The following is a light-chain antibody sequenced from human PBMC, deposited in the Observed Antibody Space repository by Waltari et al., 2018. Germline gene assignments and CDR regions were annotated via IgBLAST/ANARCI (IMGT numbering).Light chain of an antibody. CDR3: AVWDDDLGGV. V-gene: IGLV1-44*01. CDR1: NSNIGSNS. J-gene: IGLJ3*02. CDR2: NNN. Sequence: QSVLTQPPSVSGTPGQRVHISRSGSNSNIGSNSVNWYQQRPGTAPKLLIYNNNQGPSGVPDRFSASKSGTSASLAITGLQSEDEADYYCAVWDDDLGGVFGGGTKLTVL.